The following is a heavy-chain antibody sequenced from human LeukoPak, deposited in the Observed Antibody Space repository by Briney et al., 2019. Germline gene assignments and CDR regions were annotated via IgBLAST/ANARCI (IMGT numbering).Heavy chain of an antibody. J-gene: IGHJ6*03. D-gene: IGHD2-2*01. CDR3: ARDLVVVVPAARGPYYYMDV. CDR2: IYTSGST. V-gene: IGHV4-61*02. Sequence: PSQTLSLTCTVSGGSISSGSYYWSWIRQPAGKGLEWIGRIYTSGSTTYNPSLKSRITISVDTSKNQFSLKLSSVTAADTAVYYCARDLVVVVPAARGPYYYMDVWGKGTTVTVSS. CDR1: GGSISSGSYY.